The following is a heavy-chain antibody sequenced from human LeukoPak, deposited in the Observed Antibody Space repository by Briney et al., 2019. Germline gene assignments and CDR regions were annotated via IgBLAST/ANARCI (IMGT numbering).Heavy chain of an antibody. Sequence: PGGTLRLSCAASGFTFSSYGMSWVRQAPGKGLEWVANIKQDGSEKYYVDSVKGRFTISRDNAKNSLYLQMNSLRAEDTAVYYCAKDSYYDYVWGSYRYTNQFDYWGQGTLVTVSS. CDR3: AKDSYYDYVWGSYRYTNQFDY. D-gene: IGHD3-16*02. J-gene: IGHJ4*02. CDR2: IKQDGSEK. CDR1: GFTFSSYG. V-gene: IGHV3-7*03.